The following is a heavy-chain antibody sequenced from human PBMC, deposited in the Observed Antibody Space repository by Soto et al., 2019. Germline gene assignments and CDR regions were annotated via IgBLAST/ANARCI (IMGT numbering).Heavy chain of an antibody. CDR1: GFTFSSYS. J-gene: IGHJ3*02. Sequence: GGSLRLSCAASGFTFSSYSMNWVRQAPGKGLEWVSSISSSSSYIYYAGSVKGRFTISRHNAKISLYLQMNSLRADDTSVYYCARVVGHGDYRALSAFDIWGPGTMVTVSS. D-gene: IGHD4-17*01. CDR2: ISSSSSYI. V-gene: IGHV3-21*01. CDR3: ARVVGHGDYRALSAFDI.